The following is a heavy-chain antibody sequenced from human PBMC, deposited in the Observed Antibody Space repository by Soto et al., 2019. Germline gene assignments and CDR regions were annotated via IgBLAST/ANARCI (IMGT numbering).Heavy chain of an antibody. CDR2: TYNTGGR. D-gene: IGHD2-2*01. Sequence: QVQLQQSGPGLVKPSGTLSLTCFVSGDSINNTYWWSWVRQAPEKGLEWIGETYNTGGRSYMPSLRGRITLSVDTSKNQFSLKLTSVTAADTAVYYCARAVYCTTANCWDDFHYYNIDVWGQGTAVTVSS. CDR1: GDSINNTYW. CDR3: ARAVYCTTANCWDDFHYYNIDV. V-gene: IGHV4-4*02. J-gene: IGHJ6*02.